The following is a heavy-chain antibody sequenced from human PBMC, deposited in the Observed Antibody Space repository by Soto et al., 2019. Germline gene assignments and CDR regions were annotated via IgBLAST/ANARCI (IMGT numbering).Heavy chain of an antibody. CDR1: GYTFNHYA. D-gene: IGHD5-12*01. J-gene: IGHJ4*02. CDR2: ISAYNGNK. V-gene: IGHV1-18*04. Sequence: QVQLVQSGPEVRKPGASVKVSCKASGYTFNHYAISWVRQAPGQGLEWMGWISAYNGNKNYAQKFEGRVTMTTDSSTSTAYLEVRSLRSDDTAVYYCARDIVATIQGDYWGQGTLVTVSS. CDR3: ARDIVATIQGDY.